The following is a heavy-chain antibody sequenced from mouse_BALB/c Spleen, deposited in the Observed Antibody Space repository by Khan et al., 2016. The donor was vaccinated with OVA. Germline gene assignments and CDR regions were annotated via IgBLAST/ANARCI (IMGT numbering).Heavy chain of an antibody. V-gene: IGHV1-7*01. D-gene: IGHD2-4*01. J-gene: IGHJ1*01. CDR3: ARDYDWCFEV. CDR2: INPGTSYT. Sequence: QVQLQQSGAELAKPGASVKMSCKASGYTFTSYWMHWVKQRPGQGLEWIGYINPGTSYTEYNQKFKDKATLTADKSSSTAYMQLSSQTSEDSAVYCCARDYDWCFEVWAAGTTVTGSS. CDR1: GYTFTSYW.